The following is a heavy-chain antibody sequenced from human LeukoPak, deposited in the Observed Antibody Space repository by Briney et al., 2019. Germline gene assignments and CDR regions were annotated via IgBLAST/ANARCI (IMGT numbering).Heavy chain of an antibody. J-gene: IGHJ4*02. CDR1: GFTFSSYS. CDR2: ISSSSSTI. Sequence: PGGSLRLSCAASGFTFSSYSMNWVRQAPGKGLEWVSYISSSSSTIYYADSVKGRFTISRDNAKNSLYLQMNSLRAEDTAVYYCARDLSRIAAAGFDYWGQGTLVTVSS. V-gene: IGHV3-48*04. D-gene: IGHD6-13*01. CDR3: ARDLSRIAAAGFDY.